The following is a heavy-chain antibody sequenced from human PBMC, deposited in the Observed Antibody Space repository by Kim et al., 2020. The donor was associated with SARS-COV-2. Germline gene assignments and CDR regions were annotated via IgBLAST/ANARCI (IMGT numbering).Heavy chain of an antibody. Sequence: SETLSLTCTVSGGSISSSSYYWGWIRQSPGKGLEWIGSVYYNGNTYYNPSLKSRVTISVDTSKNQFSLNLSSVTAADTTVYYCARLMPSGWYFDYWGQGTLVTVSS. CDR1: GGSISSSSYY. CDR2: VYYNGNT. V-gene: IGHV4-39*01. J-gene: IGHJ4*02. D-gene: IGHD6-19*01. CDR3: ARLMPSGWYFDY.